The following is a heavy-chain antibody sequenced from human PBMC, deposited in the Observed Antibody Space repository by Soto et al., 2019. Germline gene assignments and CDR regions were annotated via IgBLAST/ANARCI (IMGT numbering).Heavy chain of an antibody. V-gene: IGHV5-51*01. CDR3: ATLRPYYYDSSGDDAFDI. CDR2: IYPGDSDT. J-gene: IGHJ3*02. D-gene: IGHD3-22*01. CDR1: GYSFTSYW. Sequence: GESLKISCKGSGYSFTSYWIGWVRQMPGKGLEWMGIIYPGDSDTRYSPSFQGQVTISADKSISTAYLQWSSLKASDTAMYYCATLRPYYYDSSGDDAFDIWGQGTMVTVSS.